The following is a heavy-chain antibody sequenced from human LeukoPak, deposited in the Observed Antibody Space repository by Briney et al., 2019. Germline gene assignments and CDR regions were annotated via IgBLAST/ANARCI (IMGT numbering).Heavy chain of an antibody. CDR1: GFTFNNYE. D-gene: IGHD1-14*01. CDR2: VGIAGDT. J-gene: IGHJ3*01. V-gene: IGHV3-13*04. Sequence: PGGSLRLSCAASGFTFNNYEMHWVRQTAGKGLEWVSAVGIAGDTFYAGSVKGRFSISRDNAESSLFLQMNSLSAGDTAVYYCAREGRMGTADAFDVWGQGTMVTVSS. CDR3: AREGRMGTADAFDV.